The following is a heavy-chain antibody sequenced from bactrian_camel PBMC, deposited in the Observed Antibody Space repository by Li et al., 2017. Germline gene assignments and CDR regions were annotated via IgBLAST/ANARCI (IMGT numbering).Heavy chain of an antibody. Sequence: HVQLVESGGGLVQPGGSLRLSCAYSGWTFSRYWMYWVRQAPGKEREGVAAIRRDDLTAYRDSVKGRFTISRDNAKNTVDLQMNGLKPDDTGVYYCAALNQFLGSGACPTEHQQYMFWGQGTQVTVS. D-gene: IGHD2*01. CDR2: IRRDDLT. V-gene: IGHV3S26*01. CDR3: AALNQFLGSGACPTEHQQYMF. CDR1: GWTFSRYW. J-gene: IGHJ4*01.